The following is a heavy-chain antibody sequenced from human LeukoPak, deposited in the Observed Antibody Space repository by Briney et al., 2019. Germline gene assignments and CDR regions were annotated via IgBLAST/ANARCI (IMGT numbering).Heavy chain of an antibody. J-gene: IGHJ5*02. D-gene: IGHD3-16*01. CDR1: GYTFTGYY. CDR3: ARDLGDDRFDP. Sequence: ASVTVSCKASGYTFTGYYMQWVRQAPGQGREWMGWINPNSGGTNYAQKFQGWVTMTRDTSISTAYMELSRLRSDDTAAYYCARDLGDDRFDPWGQGTLVTVSS. V-gene: IGHV1-2*04. CDR2: INPNSGGT.